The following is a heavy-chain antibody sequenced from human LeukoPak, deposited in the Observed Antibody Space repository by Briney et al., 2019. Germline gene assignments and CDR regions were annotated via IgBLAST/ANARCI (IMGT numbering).Heavy chain of an antibody. CDR2: ISAYNGNT. CDR1: GYTFTSYG. CDR3: AILTRVVPAAIDFDY. D-gene: IGHD2-2*01. V-gene: IGHV1-18*01. J-gene: IGHJ4*02. Sequence: ASVTVSCKASGYTFTSYGISWVRQAPGQGLEWMGWISAYNGNTNYAQKLQGRVTMTTDTSTSTAYMELRSLRSDDTAVYYCAILTRVVPAAIDFDYWGQGTLVTVSS.